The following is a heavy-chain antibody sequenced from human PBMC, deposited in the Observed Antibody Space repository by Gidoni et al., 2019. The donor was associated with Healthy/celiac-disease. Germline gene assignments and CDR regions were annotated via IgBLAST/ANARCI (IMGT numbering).Heavy chain of an antibody. D-gene: IGHD5-12*01. CDR3: ARDPEFNNGVQWLRVGVNYMDV. CDR1: GVTFSSYS. V-gene: IGHV3-21*01. CDR2: ISSSSSYI. Sequence: EVQLVESGGGLVKPGGSLRLSCAASGVTFSSYSMNWVRKAPGKGLEWGSSISSSSSYIYYADSVKGRFTISRDNAKNELYLQMNSLRAEDTAVYYCARDPEFNNGVQWLRVGVNYMDVWGKGTTVTVSS. J-gene: IGHJ6*03.